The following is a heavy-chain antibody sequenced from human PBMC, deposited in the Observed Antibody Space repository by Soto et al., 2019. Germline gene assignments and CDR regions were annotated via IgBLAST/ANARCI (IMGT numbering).Heavy chain of an antibody. Sequence: QVQLQESGPGLVKPSETLSLTCTVSGGSITNYYCSWFRQPPGKGLEWIGYIQYNGYSAYNLSLRSRVTLSMDTSKTQLLLMLASVTATDTAVYYCARHGFWSLHCLVDVWGQGTKVIVSS. CDR1: GGSITNYY. V-gene: IGHV4-59*08. CDR2: IQYNGYS. CDR3: ARHGFWSLHCLVDV. J-gene: IGHJ6*02. D-gene: IGHD1-1*01.